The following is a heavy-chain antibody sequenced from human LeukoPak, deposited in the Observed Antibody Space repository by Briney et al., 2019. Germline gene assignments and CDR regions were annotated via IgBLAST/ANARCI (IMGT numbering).Heavy chain of an antibody. J-gene: IGHJ4*02. CDR1: GFTFSGYS. CDR3: ARGKGVATWLFGFDY. Sequence: GGSLRLSCAASGFTFSGYSMNWVRQAPGKGLEWVSYISSSSTIYYADSVKGTFTISRDNAKNSLYLQMNSLRDAATAVYYCARGKGVATWLFGFDYWGQGTLVTASS. D-gene: IGHD5-12*01. V-gene: IGHV3-48*02. CDR2: ISSSSTI.